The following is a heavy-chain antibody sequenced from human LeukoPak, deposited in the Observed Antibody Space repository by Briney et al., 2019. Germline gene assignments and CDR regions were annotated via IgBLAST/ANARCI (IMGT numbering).Heavy chain of an antibody. D-gene: IGHD6-13*01. CDR2: IYSGGTT. V-gene: IGHV3-66*01. Sequence: PGGSLRLSCAASGFTVSSNYMSWVRQAPGKGLEWVSVIYSGGTTFYADSVRGRFTISIDSSKNTLSLQMNSLRAEDTAVYYCARVSTLGWSSSLTGFDCWGQGTLVTVSS. CDR1: GFTVSSNY. CDR3: ARVSTLGWSSSLTGFDC. J-gene: IGHJ4*02.